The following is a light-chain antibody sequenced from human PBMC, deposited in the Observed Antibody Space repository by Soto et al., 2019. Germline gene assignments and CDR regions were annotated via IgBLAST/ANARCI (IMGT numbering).Light chain of an antibody. J-gene: IGLJ2*01. Sequence: QSALTQPASVSGSPGQSITISCTGTSSDVGGYNYVSWYQQHPGKAPKLMIYEVSNRPSGVSNRFSGSKSGNTDSLTISGLQAEDEDDYYGSSYTSSTTLVVFGGGTQLNVL. V-gene: IGLV2-14*01. CDR3: SSYTSSTTLVV. CDR2: EVS. CDR1: SSDVGGYNY.